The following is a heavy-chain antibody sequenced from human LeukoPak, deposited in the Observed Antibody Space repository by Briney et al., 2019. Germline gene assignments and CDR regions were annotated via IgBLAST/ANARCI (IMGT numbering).Heavy chain of an antibody. CDR1: GYTFTTYY. CDR3: ARGVRFLEWLLDFDY. J-gene: IGHJ4*02. V-gene: IGHV1-46*01. CDR2: IHPSGGST. Sequence: ASVKVSCKASGYTFTTYYMHWVRQAPGQGLEWMGIIHPSGGSTSYAQKFQGRVTMTTDMSTSTVYMELSSLRSEDPAVYYCARGVRFLEWLLDFDYWGQGTLVTVSS. D-gene: IGHD3-3*01.